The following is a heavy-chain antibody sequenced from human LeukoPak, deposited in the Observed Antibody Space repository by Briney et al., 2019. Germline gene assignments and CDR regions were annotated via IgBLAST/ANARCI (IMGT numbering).Heavy chain of an antibody. CDR3: ARDRCSGGSCYAFDI. J-gene: IGHJ3*02. CDR2: INPSGGST. V-gene: IGHV1-46*01. D-gene: IGHD2-15*01. Sequence: ASVKVSCKASGYTFTSYHMHWVRQAPGQGLEWMGIINPSGGSTSYAQKFQGRVTMTRDTSTSTVYMELSSLRSEDTAVYYCARDRCSGGSCYAFDIWGQGTMVTVSS. CDR1: GYTFTSYH.